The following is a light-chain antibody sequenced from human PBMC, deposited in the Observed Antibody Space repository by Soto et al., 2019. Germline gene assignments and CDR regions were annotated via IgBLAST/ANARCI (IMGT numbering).Light chain of an antibody. CDR3: QQYNNWWT. CDR1: QSINSN. J-gene: IGKJ1*01. Sequence: EIVLTQSPATLSVSPGERATLSCRASQSINSNLAWYQQKPGQPPRILIHCASTRATGIPARFSGSGSGTDFTLTISSLESEDFAVYYCQQYNNWWTFGQGTKVEIK. CDR2: CAS. V-gene: IGKV3-15*01.